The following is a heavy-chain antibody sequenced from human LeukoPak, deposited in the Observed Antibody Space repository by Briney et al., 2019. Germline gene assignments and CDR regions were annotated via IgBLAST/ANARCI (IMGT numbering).Heavy chain of an antibody. CDR2: IRGDGYEK. D-gene: IGHD2-21*02. CDR1: GLIFSNYW. Sequence: GGSLRLSCAVAGLIFSNYWMTLVRQAPGKGLEWVANIRGDGYEKHFADSVKGRFTISRDNAKNSVDLQMNNLRAEDTAVFYCVRNGDYYRLDYWGQGTLVTVSS. J-gene: IGHJ4*02. CDR3: VRNGDYYRLDY. V-gene: IGHV3-7*01.